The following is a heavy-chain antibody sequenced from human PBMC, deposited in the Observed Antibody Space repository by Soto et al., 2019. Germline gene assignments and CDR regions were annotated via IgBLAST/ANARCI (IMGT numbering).Heavy chain of an antibody. D-gene: IGHD3-16*01. Sequence: QVQLVQSGGEVKKPRASVKVSCNTSGYPFVSYGIAWVRQAHGQGLEWMGWINVYSGNTDYARKFRDRITVTTDTPTSTAYMELRGLRSYYPGVYYCARIKASSIDCWGQGTALTVSS. J-gene: IGHJ4*02. CDR1: GYPFVSYG. CDR2: INVYSGNT. V-gene: IGHV1-18*01. CDR3: ARIKASSIDC.